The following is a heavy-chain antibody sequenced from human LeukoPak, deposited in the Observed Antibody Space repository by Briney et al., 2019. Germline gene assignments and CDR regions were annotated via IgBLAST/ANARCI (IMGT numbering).Heavy chain of an antibody. Sequence: SETLSLTCAVYGGSFSGYYWSGIRQPPGKGLEWIGEINHSGSTNYNPSLKSRVTISVDTSKNQFSLKLSSVTAADTAVYYCARGYGILDYWGQGTLVTVSS. V-gene: IGHV4-34*01. CDR2: INHSGST. D-gene: IGHD1-14*01. CDR3: ARGYGILDY. J-gene: IGHJ4*02. CDR1: GGSFSGYY.